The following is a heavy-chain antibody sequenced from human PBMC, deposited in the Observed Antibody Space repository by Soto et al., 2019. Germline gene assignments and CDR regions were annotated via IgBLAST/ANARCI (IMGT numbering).Heavy chain of an antibody. V-gene: IGHV1-46*03. CDR2: INPGGGGT. CDR1: GYTFTYYY. Sequence: QVQLVQSGAEVKKPGASVKVSCKTSGYTFTYYYIHWVRQAPGQGLEWMGRINPGGGGTTYAQKFKDSLPMTRDTSTTTVYMELSSLRSEDTAVYYCAREAETTGTTFDFWGQGTLVTVSS. D-gene: IGHD1-1*01. J-gene: IGHJ4*02. CDR3: AREAETTGTTFDF.